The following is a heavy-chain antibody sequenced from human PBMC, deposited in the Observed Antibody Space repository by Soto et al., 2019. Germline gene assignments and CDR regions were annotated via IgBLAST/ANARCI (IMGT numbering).Heavy chain of an antibody. Sequence: QVQLVQSGAEVKKPGASVKVSCKASGYTFTSYGISWVRQAPGQGLEWMGWISAYNGNTNYAQKLQGRVTMTTDTYKSTAYMELRSLTSDDTAVYYCARGPPDYGAPYNWFDPWGQGTLVTVSS. J-gene: IGHJ5*02. D-gene: IGHD4-17*01. CDR2: ISAYNGNT. CDR1: GYTFTSYG. V-gene: IGHV1-18*01. CDR3: ARGPPDYGAPYNWFDP.